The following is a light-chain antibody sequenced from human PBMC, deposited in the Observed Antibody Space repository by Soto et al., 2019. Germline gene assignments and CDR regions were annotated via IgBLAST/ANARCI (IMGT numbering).Light chain of an antibody. CDR2: FAS. Sequence: VMTQSPATLSVSPGERAALSCRASQSVSTNLAWYQQKPGQPPRLLIYFASTRATAVPARFTAGGSGTEFTLTISSLQSEDFAVYYCQQYNKWPPLTFGGGTKVEIK. CDR1: QSVSTN. J-gene: IGKJ4*01. V-gene: IGKV3-15*01. CDR3: QQYNKWPPLT.